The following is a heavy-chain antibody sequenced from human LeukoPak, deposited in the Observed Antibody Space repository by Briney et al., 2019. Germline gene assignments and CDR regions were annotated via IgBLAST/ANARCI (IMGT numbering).Heavy chain of an antibody. J-gene: IGHJ6*02. CDR2: ISSSSSYI. CDR3: ARNYDSSGYFLYYYGMDV. D-gene: IGHD3-22*01. Sequence: GGSLRLSCAASGFTFSSYSMTWVRQAPGKGLEWVSSISSSSSYIYYADSVKGRFTISRDNAKNSLYLQMNSLRAEDTAVYYCARNYDSSGYFLYYYGMDVWGQGITVTVSS. CDR1: GFTFSSYS. V-gene: IGHV3-21*01.